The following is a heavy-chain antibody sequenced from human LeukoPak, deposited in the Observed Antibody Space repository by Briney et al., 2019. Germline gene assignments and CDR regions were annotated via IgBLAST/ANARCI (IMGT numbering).Heavy chain of an antibody. J-gene: IGHJ4*02. D-gene: IGHD6-13*01. CDR1: GGSFSGYY. CDR3: ARVTHIAAAGTYSLDY. CDR2: INHSGST. V-gene: IGHV4-34*01. Sequence: PSETLSLTCAVYGGSFSGYYWSWTRQPPGKGLEWIGEINHSGSTNYNPSLKSRVTISVDTSKNQFSLKLSSVTAADTAVYYCARVTHIAAAGTYSLDYWGQGTLVTVSS.